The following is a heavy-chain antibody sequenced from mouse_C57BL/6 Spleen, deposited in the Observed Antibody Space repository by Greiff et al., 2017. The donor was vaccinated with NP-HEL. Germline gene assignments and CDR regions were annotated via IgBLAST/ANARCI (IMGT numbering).Heavy chain of an antibody. V-gene: IGHV1-81*01. CDR3: ARGYYDYDVRTYWYFDV. D-gene: IGHD2-4*01. J-gene: IGHJ1*03. CDR1: GYTFTSYG. Sequence: VQLQQSGAELARPGASVKLSCKASGYTFTSYGISWVKQRTGQGLEWIGEIYPRSGNTYYNEKFKGKATLTADKSSSTAYMELRSLTSEDSAVYFCARGYYDYDVRTYWYFDVWGTGTTVTVSS. CDR2: IYPRSGNT.